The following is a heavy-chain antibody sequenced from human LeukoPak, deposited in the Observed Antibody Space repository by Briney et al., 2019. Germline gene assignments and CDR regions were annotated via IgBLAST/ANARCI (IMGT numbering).Heavy chain of an antibody. CDR2: ISGSGGST. CDR1: GFTFSSYA. V-gene: IGHV3-23*01. Sequence: PGGSLRLSCAASGFTFSSYAMSWVRQAPGKGLEWVSAISGSGGSTYYADSVRGRFTISRDNSKNTLYLQMNSLRAEDTGVYYCAKDHYWSIDYWGRGTLVTVSS. D-gene: IGHD3-3*01. J-gene: IGHJ4*02. CDR3: AKDHYWSIDY.